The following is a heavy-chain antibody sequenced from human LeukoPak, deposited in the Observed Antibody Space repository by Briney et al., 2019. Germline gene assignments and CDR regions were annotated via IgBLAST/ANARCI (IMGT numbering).Heavy chain of an antibody. CDR1: GFAFSSFR. J-gene: IGHJ4*02. D-gene: IGHD2-21*01. CDR2: ISGNSADI. Sequence: GGSLRLSCGASGFAFSSFRMSWVRQAPGRGLEWVSSISGNSADINNADSLKGRFTISRDNAKNSLYLQLNSLTVEDTAVYYCGRLDWRGYWGQGTLVTVSS. CDR3: GRLDWRGY. V-gene: IGHV3-21*01.